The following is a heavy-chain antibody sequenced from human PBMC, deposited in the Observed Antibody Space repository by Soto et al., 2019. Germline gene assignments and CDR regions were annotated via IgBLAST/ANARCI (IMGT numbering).Heavy chain of an antibody. J-gene: IGHJ4*02. D-gene: IGHD2-2*01. CDR2: IIPIFGTA. V-gene: IGHV1-69*12. Sequence: QVQLVQSGAEVKKPGSSVKVSCKASGGTFSSYAISWVRQAPGQGLEWMGGIIPIFGTANYAQKFQGRVTIPADESTSTAYMELSSLRAEDKAVYYCASGGDCISTSCYAGEWMHSGWLLEWGQGTLVTVSS. CDR3: ASGGDCISTSCYAGEWMHSGWLLE. CDR1: GGTFSSYA.